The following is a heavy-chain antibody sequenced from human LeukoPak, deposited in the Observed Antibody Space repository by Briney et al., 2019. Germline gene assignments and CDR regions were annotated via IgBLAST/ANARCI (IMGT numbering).Heavy chain of an antibody. CDR1: GFTFSSYA. V-gene: IGHV3-23*01. Sequence: GGSLRLSCAVSGFTFSSYALSWARQAPGKGLEWVSAISGTGSTTYYADSVKGRFTVLRDNSKNTLYLQMNSLRADDTAVYYCAKRAIEMAGPDFWGQGTLVTVSS. J-gene: IGHJ4*02. D-gene: IGHD5-24*01. CDR2: ISGTGSTT. CDR3: AKRAIEMAGPDF.